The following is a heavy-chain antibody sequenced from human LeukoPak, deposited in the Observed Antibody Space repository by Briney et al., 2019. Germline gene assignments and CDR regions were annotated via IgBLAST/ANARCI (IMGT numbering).Heavy chain of an antibody. D-gene: IGHD3-9*01. CDR1: GYIFTGHY. CDR2: INPNSGGT. Sequence: ASVKVSCKASGYIFTGHYLHWVRQAPGQGLEWMECINPNSGGTNYALRFQGRVTMTSDTSIRTAYMDLSGLRSDDTAVFYCARGRAGFDGFDFWGQGTMVTVSS. CDR3: ARGRAGFDGFDF. V-gene: IGHV1-2*02. J-gene: IGHJ3*01.